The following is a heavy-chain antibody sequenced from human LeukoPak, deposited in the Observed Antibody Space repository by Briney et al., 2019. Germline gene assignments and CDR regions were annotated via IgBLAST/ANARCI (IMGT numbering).Heavy chain of an antibody. CDR1: GDSISSSSYY. CDR2: IYYSGST. Sequence: PSETLSLTCTVSGDSISSSSYYWGWIRQPPGKGLEWIGSIYYSGSTYYNPSLKSRVTISVDTSKNQFSLKLSSVTAADTAVYHCARHSGPPYYFDYWGQGTLVTVSS. J-gene: IGHJ4*02. V-gene: IGHV4-39*01. D-gene: IGHD3-10*01. CDR3: ARHSGPPYYFDY.